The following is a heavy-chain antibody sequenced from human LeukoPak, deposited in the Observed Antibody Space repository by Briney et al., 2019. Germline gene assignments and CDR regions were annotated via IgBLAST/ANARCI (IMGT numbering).Heavy chain of an antibody. V-gene: IGHV4-4*07. J-gene: IGHJ4*02. D-gene: IGHD6-19*01. CDR3: ARDPSYSSGWYDY. CDR1: GGSISRYY. CDR2: IYTSGST. Sequence: SETLSLTCNVSGGSISRYYWSWVRHPAGGGLEWIGRIYTSGSTDYNPSLQSRVTMSVATSKNQFSLRLNSVTAADTAVYYCARDPSYSSGWYDYWGQGTLVTVSS.